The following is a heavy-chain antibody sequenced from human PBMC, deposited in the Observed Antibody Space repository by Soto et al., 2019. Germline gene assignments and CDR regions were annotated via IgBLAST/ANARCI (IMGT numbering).Heavy chain of an antibody. CDR1: GVIFNTHA. CDR2: IIPVFKST. D-gene: IGHD1-1*01. J-gene: IGHJ4*02. V-gene: IGHV1-69*01. CDR3: ARGGDITGTGGPFDY. Sequence: QMQLVQSGAEVKKPGSSVKVSCKASGVIFNTHAISWVRQAPRQGLEWVGGIIPVFKSTNYAQQFQGRVTITEDESTSTAYMELNSLRSEDTAVYYCARGGDITGTGGPFDYWGQGTLVTVSS.